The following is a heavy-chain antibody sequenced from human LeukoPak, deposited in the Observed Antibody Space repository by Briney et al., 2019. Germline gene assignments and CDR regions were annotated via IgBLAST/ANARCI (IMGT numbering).Heavy chain of an antibody. V-gene: IGHV1-69*05. CDR2: IIPIFGTA. D-gene: IGHD4-11*01. Sequence: ASVKVSCKASGGTFSSYAISWVRQAPGQGLEWMGGIIPIFGTANYAQKFQGRVTITTDKSTSTAYMELSSLRSEDTAVYYCARYYSNNFYYYYYMDVWGKGTTVTVSS. CDR3: ARYYSNNFYYYYYMDV. J-gene: IGHJ6*03. CDR1: GGTFSSYA.